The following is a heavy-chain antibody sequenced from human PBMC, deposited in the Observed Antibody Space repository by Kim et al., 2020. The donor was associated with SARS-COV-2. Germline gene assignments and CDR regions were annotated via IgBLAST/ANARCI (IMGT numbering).Heavy chain of an antibody. J-gene: IGHJ4*02. Sequence: GGSLRLSCAASGFTFSSYAMSWVRQAPGKGLEWVSAISGSGGSTYYADSVKGRFTISRDNSKNTLYLQMNSLRAEDTAVYYCAKAGETNGSGSYILFDYWGQGTLVTVSS. CDR3: AKAGETNGSGSYILFDY. D-gene: IGHD3-10*01. CDR2: ISGSGGST. V-gene: IGHV3-23*01. CDR1: GFTFSSYA.